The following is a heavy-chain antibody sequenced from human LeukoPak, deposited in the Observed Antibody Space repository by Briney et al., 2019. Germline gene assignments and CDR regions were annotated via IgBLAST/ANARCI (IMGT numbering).Heavy chain of an antibody. CDR1: GGSFSGYY. V-gene: IGHV4-34*01. CDR3: ARVYDSSGYYYLYYYYYYMDV. CDR2: IYYSGST. D-gene: IGHD3-22*01. J-gene: IGHJ6*03. Sequence: SETLSLTCAVYGGSFSGYYWGWIRQPPGKGLEWIGSIYYSGSTYYNPSLKSRVTISVDTSKNQFSLKLSSVTAADTAVYYCARVYDSSGYYYLYYYYYYMDVWGKGTTVTVSS.